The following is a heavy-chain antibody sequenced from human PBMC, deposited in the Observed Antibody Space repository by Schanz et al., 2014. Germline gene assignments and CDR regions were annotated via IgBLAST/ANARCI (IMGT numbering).Heavy chain of an antibody. D-gene: IGHD3-16*01. Sequence: QVHLVQSGAEVKKPGASVKVSCKASGGTFSSDTFSWVRQAPGQGLEWMGRIVPIAGLTNYEQRYQGRVITTAKDASATAYMVLSRRRSDDAAVYYCARKGGLYDKGWFDSWGQGTLVNGSS. CDR3: ARKGGLYDKGWFDS. CDR1: GGTFSSDT. V-gene: IGHV1-69*02. CDR2: IVPIAGLT. J-gene: IGHJ5*01.